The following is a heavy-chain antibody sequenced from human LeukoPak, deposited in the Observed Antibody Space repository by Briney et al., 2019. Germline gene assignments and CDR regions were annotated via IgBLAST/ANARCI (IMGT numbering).Heavy chain of an antibody. CDR3: ARGPPKYCGGDCYSLPDY. D-gene: IGHD2-21*02. V-gene: IGHV3-52*01. Sequence: GGSLRLSCAASGFTFSSSWMHWVCQAPEKGLEWVADIKCDGSEKYYVDSVKGRLTISRDNAKNTLYLQMNSLRAEDTAVYYCARGPPKYCGGDCYSLPDYWGQGTLVTVSS. J-gene: IGHJ4*02. CDR1: GFTFSSSW. CDR2: IKCDGSEK.